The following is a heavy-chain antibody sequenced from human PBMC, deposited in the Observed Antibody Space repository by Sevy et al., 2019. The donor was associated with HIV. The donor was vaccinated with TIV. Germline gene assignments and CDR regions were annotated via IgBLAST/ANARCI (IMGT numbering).Heavy chain of an antibody. D-gene: IGHD2-2*01. J-gene: IGHJ6*02. Sequence: GGSLRLSCAASGFTFSTYGMHWVRQAPGKGLEWVAFIRNDGSNKYYADSVKGRFTISRDNSKDNSKDTLSLQMHSLRAEDTAVYYCANVCRVVEVPAVVDYYYGMDVWGQGTTVTVSS. V-gene: IGHV3-30*02. CDR2: IRNDGSNK. CDR1: GFTFSTYG. CDR3: ANVCRVVEVPAVVDYYYGMDV.